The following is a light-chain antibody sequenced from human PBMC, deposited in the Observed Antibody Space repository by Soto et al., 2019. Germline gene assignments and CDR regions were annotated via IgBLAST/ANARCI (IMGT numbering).Light chain of an antibody. J-gene: IGLJ2*01. V-gene: IGLV2-14*01. Sequence: QSVLTQPASVSGSPGQSITISCTGTSSDVGGYNYVSWYQQHPGKAPKLMIYEVSNRPSGVSNRFSGSKSGNTASLTISGLQAEDEADYYCSSYTSSSPLVFGGGTQLPVL. CDR1: SSDVGGYNY. CDR2: EVS. CDR3: SSYTSSSPLV.